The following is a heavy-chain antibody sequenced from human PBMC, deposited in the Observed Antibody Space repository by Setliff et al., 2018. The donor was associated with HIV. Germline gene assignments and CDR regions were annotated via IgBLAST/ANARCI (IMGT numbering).Heavy chain of an antibody. D-gene: IGHD6-19*01. CDR1: GFTFSTFA. CDR2: ISYDGSRT. J-gene: IGHJ4*02. V-gene: IGHV3-30*15. Sequence: AGGSLRLSCVASGFTFSTFAMHWVRRAPGKGPEWVSVISYDGSRTSYADSVKGRFSISRDNSKNTVNLQMSSLIGEDTAVYYCAKDRYSTGWHLDHWGQGTPVTVSS. CDR3: AKDRYSTGWHLDH.